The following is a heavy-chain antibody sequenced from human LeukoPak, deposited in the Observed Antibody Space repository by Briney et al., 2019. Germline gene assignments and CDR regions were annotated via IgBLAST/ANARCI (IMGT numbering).Heavy chain of an antibody. D-gene: IGHD6-6*01. V-gene: IGHV1-69*05. CDR2: IIPIFGTA. Sequence: SVKVSCKASGGTFSSYAISWVRQAPGQGLEWMGGIIPIFGTANYAQKFQGRVTITTDESTSTAYMELSSLRSEDTAVYYCATDLREYSSSSVPGWFDPWGQGTLVTVSS. J-gene: IGHJ5*02. CDR3: ATDLREYSSSSVPGWFDP. CDR1: GGTFSSYA.